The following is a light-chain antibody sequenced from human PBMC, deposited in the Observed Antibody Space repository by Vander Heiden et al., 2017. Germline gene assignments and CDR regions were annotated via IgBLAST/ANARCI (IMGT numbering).Light chain of an antibody. J-gene: IGLJ3*02. V-gene: IGLV3-1*01. CDR2: QRD. CDR3: QAWDSGTAP. CDR1: TLRDKY. Sequence: SYELTQPPSVSVSPGQTARITCSGDTLRDKYICWYQQKPGQSPVLVIYQRDKRPSGNPERFSGSISGNTATLIISGTQAMDEADYYCQAWDSGTAPFGGGTKLTVL.